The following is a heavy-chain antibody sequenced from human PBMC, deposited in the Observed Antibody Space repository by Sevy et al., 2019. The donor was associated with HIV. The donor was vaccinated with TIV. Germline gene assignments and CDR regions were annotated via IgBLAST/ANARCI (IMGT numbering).Heavy chain of an antibody. D-gene: IGHD4-17*01. CDR3: ARGTVTTDIPGSYYFDY. CDR2: INHSGST. CDR1: GGSFSGYY. Sequence: SETLSLTCAVYGGSFSGYYWSWIRQPPGKGLEWIGEINHSGSTNYNPSLKSRVTISVDTSKNQFSLKLSSVTAAYTAVYYCARGTVTTDIPGSYYFDYWGQGTLVTVSS. V-gene: IGHV4-34*01. J-gene: IGHJ4*02.